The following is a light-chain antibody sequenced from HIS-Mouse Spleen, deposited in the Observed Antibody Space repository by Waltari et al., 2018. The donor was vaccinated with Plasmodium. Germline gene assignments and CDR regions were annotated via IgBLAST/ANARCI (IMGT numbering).Light chain of an antibody. CDR2: GAS. Sequence: TQSPATLSVSPGERSTLSCRASQSVSSNLAWYQQKPGQAPRLLIYGASTRATGIPARFSGSGSGTEFTLTISSLQSEDFAVYYCQQYNNPRTTFGQGTKLEIK. CDR1: QSVSSN. CDR3: QQYNNPRTT. J-gene: IGKJ2*01. V-gene: IGKV3-15*01.